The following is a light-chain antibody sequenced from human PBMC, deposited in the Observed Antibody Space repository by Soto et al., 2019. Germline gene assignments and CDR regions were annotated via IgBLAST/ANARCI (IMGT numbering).Light chain of an antibody. V-gene: IGKV3-11*01. CDR3: QQRKNWPPLT. CDR2: DAS. Sequence: PGERATLSCRASQSVDIYLAWYQQKPGQAPRLLIYDASNRATGIPARFRGSGSGTDFTLTISSLEPEDFAVYYCQQRKNWPPLTFGGGTKVEIK. J-gene: IGKJ4*01. CDR1: QSVDIY.